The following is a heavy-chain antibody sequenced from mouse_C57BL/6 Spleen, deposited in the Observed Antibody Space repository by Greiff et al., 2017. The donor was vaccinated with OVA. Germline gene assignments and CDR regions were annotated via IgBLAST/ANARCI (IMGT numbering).Heavy chain of an antibody. CDR3: AYYSNSHWYFDV. J-gene: IGHJ1*03. V-gene: IGHV1-55*01. CDR1: GYTFTSYW. CDR2: IYPGSGST. D-gene: IGHD2-5*01. Sequence: QVQLQQSGAELVKPGASVKMSCKASGYTFTSYWITWVKQRPGQGLEWIGDIYPGSGSTNYNEKFKSKATLTVDTSSSTAYMQLSSLTSEDSAVYYCAYYSNSHWYFDVWGTGTTVTVSS.